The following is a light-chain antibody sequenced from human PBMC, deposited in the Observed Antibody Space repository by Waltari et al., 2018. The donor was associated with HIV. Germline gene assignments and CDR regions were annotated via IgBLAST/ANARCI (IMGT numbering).Light chain of an antibody. CDR2: VAS. Sequence: DIVMTQSPLSLPVTPGEPASISCSSSQSLLHSSGYHYLDWFLQKPGQSPQVLIYVASNRASGVPDRFSGSGSGIDFTLKISRVEADDVGVYYCMQALQTPYTFGRGTKLEIK. V-gene: IGKV2-28*01. CDR1: QSLLHSSGYHY. CDR3: MQALQTPYT. J-gene: IGKJ2*01.